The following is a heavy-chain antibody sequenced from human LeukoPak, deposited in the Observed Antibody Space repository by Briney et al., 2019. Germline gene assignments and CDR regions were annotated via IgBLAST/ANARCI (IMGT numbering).Heavy chain of an antibody. CDR2: IYTSGST. J-gene: IGHJ4*02. Sequence: SETLSLTCTVSGGSISSSSYYWSWIRQPAGKGLEWIGRIYTSGSTNYNPSLKSRVTMSVDTSKNQFSLKLSSVTAADTAVYYCARESIVVVPAAMRDYVDYWGQGTLVTVSS. D-gene: IGHD2-2*01. CDR1: GGSISSSSYY. V-gene: IGHV4-61*02. CDR3: ARESIVVVPAAMRDYVDY.